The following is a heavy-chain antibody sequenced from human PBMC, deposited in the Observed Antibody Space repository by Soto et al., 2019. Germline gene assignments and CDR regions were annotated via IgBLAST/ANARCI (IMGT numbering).Heavy chain of an antibody. CDR3: AKDRGWFGELFPPDDYYYGMDV. V-gene: IGHV3-23*01. Sequence: GGSLRLSCAASGLTFSSYAMSWVRQAPGKGLEWVSAISGSGGSTYYADSVKGRFTISRDNSKNTLYLQMNSLRAEDTAVYYCAKDRGWFGELFPPDDYYYGMDVWGQGTTVTVSS. D-gene: IGHD3-10*01. J-gene: IGHJ6*02. CDR2: ISGSGGST. CDR1: GLTFSSYA.